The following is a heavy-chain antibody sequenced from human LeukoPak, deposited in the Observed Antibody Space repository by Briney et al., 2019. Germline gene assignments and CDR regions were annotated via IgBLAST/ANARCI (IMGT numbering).Heavy chain of an antibody. CDR3: AKDRVAAAGNNWFDP. CDR2: ISGSGGST. Sequence: GGSLSLSWPPPELTFSTNARTWSRQAQGKGLGGAQAISGSGGSTYYADSVKGRFTISRDNSKNTLYLQMNSLRAEDTAVYYCAKDRVAAAGNNWFDPWGQGTLVTVSS. D-gene: IGHD6-13*01. V-gene: IGHV3-23*01. CDR1: ELTFSTNA. J-gene: IGHJ5*02.